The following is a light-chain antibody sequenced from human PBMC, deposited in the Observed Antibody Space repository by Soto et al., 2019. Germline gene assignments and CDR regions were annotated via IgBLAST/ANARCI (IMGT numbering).Light chain of an antibody. CDR1: QSISNY. J-gene: IGKJ5*01. CDR3: QQSDSVPIT. CDR2: DAS. V-gene: IGKV1-39*01. Sequence: DIQMTQSPSSLSASVGDRVTITCRASQSISNYLNWYQQKPGKAPKVLIYDASSLQSGVPPRFSGSGSGTDFTLTISSLQPEDFATYYCQQSDSVPITFGQGTRLEIK.